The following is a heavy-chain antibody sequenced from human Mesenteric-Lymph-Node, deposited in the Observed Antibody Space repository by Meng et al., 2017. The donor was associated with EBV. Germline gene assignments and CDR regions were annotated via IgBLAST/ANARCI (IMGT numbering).Heavy chain of an antibody. V-gene: IGHV4-61*01. CDR1: GDSVSSTRCY. Sequence: QVQLQELGPGLVKPSETLSLTCTVSGDSVSSTRCYWSWIRQPPGRGLEWIGYIFNSGSTNYNPSLRSRATISVDTSRNQFSLTLNSVTAADTAVYYCARVSGPYYSPWFDPWGQGSLVTVSS. CDR3: ARVSGPYYSPWFDP. CDR2: IFNSGST. J-gene: IGHJ5*02. D-gene: IGHD2/OR15-2a*01.